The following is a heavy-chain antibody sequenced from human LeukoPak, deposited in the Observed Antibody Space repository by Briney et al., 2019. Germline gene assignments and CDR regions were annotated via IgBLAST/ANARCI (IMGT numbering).Heavy chain of an antibody. J-gene: IGHJ4*02. CDR2: IIPIFGTA. D-gene: IGHD2-2*01. CDR3: ARDRTDSEFDY. V-gene: IGHV1-69*13. CDR1: GGTFSNYA. Sequence: VASVKVSYEASGGTFSNYAISWVRQAPGQGLEWMGGIIPIFGTANYAQKFQGRVTVTADESTTTAYMELSSLRSEDTAVYYCARDRTDSEFDYWGQGTLVTVSS.